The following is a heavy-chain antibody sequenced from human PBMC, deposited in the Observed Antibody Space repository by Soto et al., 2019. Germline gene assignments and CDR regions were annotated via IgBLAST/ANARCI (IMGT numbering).Heavy chain of an antibody. Sequence: QVQLVQSGAEVKKPGSSVKVSCKASGGTFSSYTISWVRQAPGQGLEWMGRIIPILGIANYAQKFQGRVTVTANKSTSTAYMVLGSLRSEDTAVYFCARERRGDIVVVPAAIGNWFDPWGQGTLVTVSS. J-gene: IGHJ5*02. D-gene: IGHD2-2*01. CDR1: GGTFSSYT. V-gene: IGHV1-69*08. CDR2: IIPILGIA. CDR3: ARERRGDIVVVPAAIGNWFDP.